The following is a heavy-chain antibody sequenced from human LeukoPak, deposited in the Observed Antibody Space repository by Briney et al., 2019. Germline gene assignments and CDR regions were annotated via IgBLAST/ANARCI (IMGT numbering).Heavy chain of an antibody. CDR3: ARWEVVVVAATDYYYGMDV. D-gene: IGHD2-15*01. V-gene: IGHV1-2*02. CDR2: INPNSGGT. J-gene: IGHJ6*02. CDR1: GYTFTGYY. Sequence: GASVKVSCKASGYTFTGYYMHWVRQAPGQGLEWMGWINPNSGGTNYAQKFQGRVTMTRDTSISTAYMELSRLRPDDTAVYYCARWEVVVVAATDYYYGMDVWGQGTTVTVSS.